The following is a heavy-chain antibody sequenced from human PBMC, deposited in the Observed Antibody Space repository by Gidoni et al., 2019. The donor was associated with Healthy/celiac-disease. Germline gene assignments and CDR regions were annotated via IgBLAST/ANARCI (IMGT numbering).Heavy chain of an antibody. J-gene: IGHJ4*02. D-gene: IGHD3-10*01. CDR3: ARDQGSGSYTYFDY. V-gene: IGHV3-21*01. CDR1: GGTFGSYS. Sequence: EVQRVEAGGGLVKPGGSLRLSGAASGGTFGSYSMNWFRQAPGKGLEWVSSISSSSSYISYADSVKGRFTISRANAKNSLYLQMTSLRAEDTAVYYCARDQGSGSYTYFDYWGQGTLVTVSS. CDR2: ISSSSSYI.